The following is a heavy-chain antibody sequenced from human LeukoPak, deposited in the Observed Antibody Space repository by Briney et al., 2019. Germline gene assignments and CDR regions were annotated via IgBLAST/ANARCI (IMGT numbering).Heavy chain of an antibody. D-gene: IGHD3-10*01. CDR1: GFTFSDCE. Sequence: GGSLRLSCAASGFTFSDCEVNWVRQVPGKGLECVSYISSSGSTIYYADSVKGRFTISRDNAKNSLYLQMNSLRAEDTAVYYCASYGSGSSRPWGQGTLVTVSS. CDR2: ISSSGSTI. CDR3: ASYGSGSSRP. V-gene: IGHV3-48*03. J-gene: IGHJ5*02.